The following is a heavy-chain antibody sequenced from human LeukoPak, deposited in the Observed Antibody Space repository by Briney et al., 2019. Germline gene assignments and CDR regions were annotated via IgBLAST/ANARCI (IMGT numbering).Heavy chain of an antibody. V-gene: IGHV1-2*02. CDR3: ARERYYCSSTSCYSTVDAFDI. CDR1: GYTFTGYY. CDR2: NNPNSGGT. D-gene: IGHD2-2*01. J-gene: IGHJ3*02. Sequence: GASVKVSCKASGYTFTGYYMHWVRQAPGQGLEWMGWNNPNSGGTNYAQKFQGRVTMTRDTSISTAYMELSRLRSDDTAVYYCARERYYCSSTSCYSTVDAFDIWGQGTMVTVSS.